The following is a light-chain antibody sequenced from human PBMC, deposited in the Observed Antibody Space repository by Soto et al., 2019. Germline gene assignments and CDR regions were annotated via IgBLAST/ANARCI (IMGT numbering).Light chain of an antibody. CDR2: AAS. CDR3: QQSYSTPRT. CDR1: QSISSY. J-gene: IGKJ4*01. Sequence: DIQMTQSPSSLSASVGDRVTITCRASQSISSYLNWYQQKPGKAHKILIYAASSLQSGVPSRFSGSRSGTDFTLTISSLQPEDFATYYCQQSYSTPRTFGGGTKVEIK. V-gene: IGKV1-39*01.